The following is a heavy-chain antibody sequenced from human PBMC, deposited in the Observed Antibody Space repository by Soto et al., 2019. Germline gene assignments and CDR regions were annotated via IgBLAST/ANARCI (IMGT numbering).Heavy chain of an antibody. Sequence: EVQLVESGGGLVQPGGSLKLSCAASGFTFSGSAMHWVRQASGKGLEWVGRIRSKANSYATAYAASVKGRFTISRDDSKNTAYLKMNSLKTEDTAVYYCTRLLPCGDYVYWGQGTLVTVSS. CDR2: IRSKANSYAT. CDR3: TRLLPCGDYVY. V-gene: IGHV3-73*01. D-gene: IGHD4-17*01. J-gene: IGHJ4*02. CDR1: GFTFSGSA.